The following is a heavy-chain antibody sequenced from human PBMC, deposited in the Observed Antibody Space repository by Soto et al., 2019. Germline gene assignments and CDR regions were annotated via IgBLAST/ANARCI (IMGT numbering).Heavy chain of an antibody. CDR2: IIPILGIA. CDR3: ARVGDYGSGFDY. Sequence: QVQLVQSGAEVKKPGSSVNVSCKASGGTFSSYTISWVRQAPGQGLEWMGRIIPILGIANYAQKFQGRVTITADKSTSTAYMELSSLRSEDTAVYYCARVGDYGSGFDYWGQGTLVTVSS. J-gene: IGHJ4*02. D-gene: IGHD3-10*01. V-gene: IGHV1-69*02. CDR1: GGTFSSYT.